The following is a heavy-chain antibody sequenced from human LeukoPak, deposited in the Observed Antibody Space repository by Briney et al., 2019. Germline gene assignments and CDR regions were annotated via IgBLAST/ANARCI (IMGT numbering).Heavy chain of an antibody. Sequence: EASVKVSCKASGYTFTSNYIHWVRQAPGQGLEWMGMIYPRDGSTSYAQKFQGRVTVTRDTSTSTVYMELSGLRSDDTAVYYCARDQEGFDYWGQGTLVTVSS. CDR3: ARDQEGFDY. J-gene: IGHJ4*02. V-gene: IGHV1-46*01. CDR2: IYPRDGST. CDR1: GYTFTSNY.